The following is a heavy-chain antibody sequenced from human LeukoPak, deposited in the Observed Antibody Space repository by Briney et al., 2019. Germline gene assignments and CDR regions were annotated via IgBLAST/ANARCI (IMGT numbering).Heavy chain of an antibody. CDR2: ISGSGGST. V-gene: IGHV3-23*01. J-gene: IGHJ4*02. Sequence: PGGSVRLSCAASGFTVSSNHMSWVRQAPGKGLEWVSAISGSGGSTYYADSVKGRFTISRDNSKNTLYLQMNSLRAEDTAVYYCAKVQLWYFDYWGQGTLVTVSS. CDR3: AKVQLWYFDY. D-gene: IGHD5-18*01. CDR1: GFTVSSNH.